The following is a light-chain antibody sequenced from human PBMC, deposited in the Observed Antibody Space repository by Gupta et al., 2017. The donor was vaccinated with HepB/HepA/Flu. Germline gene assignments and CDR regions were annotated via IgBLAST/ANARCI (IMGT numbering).Light chain of an antibody. Sequence: DIQMTQSPSTLSASVGDRVTITCRASQSISNWLAWYQQKPGQAPKLLIQKSSSLESGVPSRFSGSGSGTEFTLTISRLQPDDFATYYCQQYNSNSETFGQGTKVEIK. V-gene: IGKV1-5*03. J-gene: IGKJ1*01. CDR1: QSISNW. CDR2: KSS. CDR3: QQYNSNSET.